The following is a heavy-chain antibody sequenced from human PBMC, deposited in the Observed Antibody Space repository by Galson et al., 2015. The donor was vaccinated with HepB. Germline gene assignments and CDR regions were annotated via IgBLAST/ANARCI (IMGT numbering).Heavy chain of an antibody. Sequence: SLRLSCAASGFTFSSYAMHWVRQAPGKGLEWVAVISYDGSNKYYADSVKGRFTISRDNSKNTLYLQMNSLRAEDTAVYYCARDGIAVAGGFDYWGQGTLVTVSS. D-gene: IGHD6-19*01. V-gene: IGHV3-30*04. CDR2: ISYDGSNK. CDR1: GFTFSSYA. J-gene: IGHJ4*02. CDR3: ARDGIAVAGGFDY.